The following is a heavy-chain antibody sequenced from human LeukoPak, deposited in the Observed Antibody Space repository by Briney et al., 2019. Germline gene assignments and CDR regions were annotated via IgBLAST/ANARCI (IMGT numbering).Heavy chain of an antibody. CDR2: INTMSGKP. Sequence: ASVKVSCKASGYPFTSYGISWVRQAPGQGLEWMGQINTMSGKPTYVQDVTGRFVFSVDTSVSTAYLQISSLQTEDTAMYYCAASTNYFDGSGNYARGDYWGQGTLVTVSS. J-gene: IGHJ4*02. V-gene: IGHV7-4-1*02. CDR3: AASTNYFDGSGNYARGDY. CDR1: GYPFTSYG. D-gene: IGHD3-22*01.